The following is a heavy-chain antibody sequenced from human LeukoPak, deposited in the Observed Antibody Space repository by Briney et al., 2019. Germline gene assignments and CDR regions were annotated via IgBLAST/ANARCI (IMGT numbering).Heavy chain of an antibody. J-gene: IGHJ4*02. CDR2: ISTSSKTI. CDR1: GFTFNTNA. D-gene: IGHD4-17*01. Sequence: GGSLRLSCAASGFTFNTNAMSWVRQAPGKGLEWVSYISTSSKTIYYADSVKGRFTISRDNAKNSLYLQMNSLRDEDTAVYYCARDNYGDYVELFDYWGQGTLVTVSS. CDR3: ARDNYGDYVELFDY. V-gene: IGHV3-48*02.